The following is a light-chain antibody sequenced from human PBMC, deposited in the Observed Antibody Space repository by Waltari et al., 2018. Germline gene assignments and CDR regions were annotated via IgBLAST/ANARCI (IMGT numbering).Light chain of an antibody. J-gene: IGKJ1*01. V-gene: IGKV3-15*01. CDR3: QQHNDWPPWT. CDR2: GAS. Sequence: EIVMTQSPATLSVSPGERAILSCRASQSIRTALPRYQQKPGQAPRLLIYGASTRVTGIPARFSGSGSGTEFTLTISSLQPEDFAVYYCQQHNDWPPWTFGQGTKVEIK. CDR1: QSIRTA.